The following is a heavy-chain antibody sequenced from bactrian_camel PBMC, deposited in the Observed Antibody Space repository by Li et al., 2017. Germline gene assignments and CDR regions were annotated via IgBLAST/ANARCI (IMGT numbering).Heavy chain of an antibody. J-gene: IGHJ6*01. Sequence: HVQLVESGGGSVQAGGSLRLSCAGTGIHLSSAFCVGWFRQVPGKEREGVASIRPGATTTAYTSSVRGRFSISQDNAKNTVYLQMNSLKPEDTAMYYCAARGPYCYTQLSVRDFTYWGQGTQVTVS. CDR1: GIHLSSAFC. CDR2: IRPGATTT. CDR3: AARGPYCYTQLSVRDFTY. V-gene: IGHV3S63*01. D-gene: IGHD2*01.